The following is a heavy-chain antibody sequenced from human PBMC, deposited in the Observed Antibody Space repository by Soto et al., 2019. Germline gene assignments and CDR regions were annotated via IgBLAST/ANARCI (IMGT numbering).Heavy chain of an antibody. CDR3: ARGYCSGGSCCSHYGWFAP. CDR2: IYYSGST. D-gene: IGHD2-15*01. CDR1: GGSISSYD. J-gene: IGHJ5*02. Sequence: SETLPLTCTVSGGSISSYDWSWIRQPPGKGLEWIGYIYYSGSTNYNPSLKSRVTISVDTSKNQFSLKLSSVTAADTAVYYCARGYCSGGSCCSHYGWFAPWGQGTLVTVSS. V-gene: IGHV4-59*01.